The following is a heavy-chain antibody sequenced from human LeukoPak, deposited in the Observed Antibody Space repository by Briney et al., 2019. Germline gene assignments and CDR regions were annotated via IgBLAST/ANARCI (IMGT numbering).Heavy chain of an antibody. D-gene: IGHD1-1*01. CDR3: ARKTGTTADYDY. Sequence: SETLSFTCTVSGGSISGADHYWSWIRQPPGKGLEWIGYIHYSGGTYYNASLQSRVIISVDTSKNQFSLKLNSVTAADTAVYYCARKTGTTADYDYWGQGTLVTVSS. J-gene: IGHJ4*02. CDR1: GGSISGADHY. V-gene: IGHV4-30-4*01. CDR2: IHYSGGT.